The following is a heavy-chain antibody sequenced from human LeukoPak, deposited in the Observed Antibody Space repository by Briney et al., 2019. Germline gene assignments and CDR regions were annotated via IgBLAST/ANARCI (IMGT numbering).Heavy chain of an antibody. CDR3: ARGDCSSASCIGDY. V-gene: IGHV3-48*02. CDR2: ISSSSSTI. CDR1: GFTFSTYS. Sequence: GGSLRLSCAASGFTFSTYSLSWVRQAPGKGLEWVSYISSSSSTIYYADSVMARFTISRDNAKNSLYLQMNSLRDEDTAIYYCARGDCSSASCIGDYWGQGTLVTVSS. J-gene: IGHJ4*02. D-gene: IGHD2-2*01.